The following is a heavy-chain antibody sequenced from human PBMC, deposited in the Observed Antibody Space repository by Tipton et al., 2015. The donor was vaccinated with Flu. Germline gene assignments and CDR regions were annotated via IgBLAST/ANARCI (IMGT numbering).Heavy chain of an antibody. V-gene: IGHV1-2*02. D-gene: IGHD3-22*01. J-gene: IGHJ4*02. CDR3: ARDQGYDSSGLDY. CDR1: GYTLTGYD. Sequence: VQLVQSGAEVKKPGASVKVSCKASGYTLTGYDMHWVPQAPGQGLEWMGWINPNSGGTKYAQKFQGRVTMTSDTSMRQVYMELSRLRSDDTAVYYCARDQGYDSSGLDYWGQGTLVTVSS. CDR2: INPNSGGT.